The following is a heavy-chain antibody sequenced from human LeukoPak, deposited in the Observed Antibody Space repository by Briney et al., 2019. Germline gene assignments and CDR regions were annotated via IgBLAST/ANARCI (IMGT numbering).Heavy chain of an antibody. CDR3: ARDALSKLDY. CDR1: GGSISSYY. V-gene: IGHV4-4*07. J-gene: IGHJ4*02. CDR2: IYTSGST. D-gene: IGHD2-15*01. Sequence: SETLSLTCTFSGGSISSYYWSWIRQPAGKGLEWIGRIYTSGSTNYNPSPKSRVTMSVDTSKNKFSLKLSSVTAADTAVYYCARDALSKLDYWGQGTLVTVSS.